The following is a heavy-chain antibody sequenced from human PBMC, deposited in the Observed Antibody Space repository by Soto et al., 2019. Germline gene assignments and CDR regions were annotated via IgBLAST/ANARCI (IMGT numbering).Heavy chain of an antibody. Sequence: GSLRLSCAASGFTFSSYSMNWVRQAPGKGLEWVSSISSSSSYIYYADSVKGRFTISRDNAKNSLYLQMNSLRAEDTAVYYCARGGSYYYDSSGYPDYWGQGTLVTVSS. J-gene: IGHJ4*02. CDR2: ISSSSSYI. CDR3: ARGGSYYYDSSGYPDY. D-gene: IGHD3-22*01. CDR1: GFTFSSYS. V-gene: IGHV3-21*01.